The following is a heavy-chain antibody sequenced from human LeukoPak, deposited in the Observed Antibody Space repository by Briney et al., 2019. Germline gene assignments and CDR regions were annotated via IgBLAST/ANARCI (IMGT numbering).Heavy chain of an antibody. CDR2: IYPGDSGS. Sequence: GESLKISCKGSGYSFTNSWIAWVRQMPGKGLEWMGFIYPGDSGSRYGPSFQGQVTISVDKSISTAYLQWSSLKASDTAKYYCARHGRSGYPGGYWGQGTLVTVSS. CDR1: GYSFTNSW. D-gene: IGHD3-3*01. V-gene: IGHV5-51*01. J-gene: IGHJ4*02. CDR3: ARHGRSGYPGGY.